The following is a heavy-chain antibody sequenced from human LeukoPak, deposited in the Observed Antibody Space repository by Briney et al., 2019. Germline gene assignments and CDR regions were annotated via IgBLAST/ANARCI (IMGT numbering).Heavy chain of an antibody. V-gene: IGHV5-51*01. Sequence: GESLKISCKGSGYSFTSYWIGWVRQMPGKGLEWMGIIYPGDSDTRYSPSFQGQVTISADKSISTAYLQWSSLKASDTAMYYCARCPEAAGSGYYWLDYWGQGTLVTVSS. CDR3: ARCPEAAGSGYYWLDY. CDR2: IYPGDSDT. CDR1: GYSFTSYW. D-gene: IGHD3-22*01. J-gene: IGHJ4*02.